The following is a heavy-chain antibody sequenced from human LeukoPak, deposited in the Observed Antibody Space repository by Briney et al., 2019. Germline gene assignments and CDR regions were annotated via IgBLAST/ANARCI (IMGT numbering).Heavy chain of an antibody. D-gene: IGHD5-12*01. CDR3: ARYSGYDHDAFDI. J-gene: IGHJ3*02. CDR2: IGTAGDT. Sequence: GGSLRLSCAASGFTFTSYDMHWVRHATGKGLEWGSAIGTAGDTYYPGSVKGRFTISRENAKNTLYLQMNSLRAGDTAVYYCARYSGYDHDAFDIWGQGTMVTVSS. CDR1: GFTFTSYD. V-gene: IGHV3-13*01.